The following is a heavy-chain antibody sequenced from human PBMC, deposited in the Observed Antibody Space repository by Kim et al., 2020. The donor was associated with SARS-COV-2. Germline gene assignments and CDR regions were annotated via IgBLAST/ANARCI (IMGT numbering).Heavy chain of an antibody. Sequence: GGSLRLSCAASGFTFSSYGMHWVRQAPGKGLEWVAVIWYDGSNKYYADSVKGRFTISRDNSKNTLYLQMNSLRAEDTAVYYCARAASITMIVPTGLDAFDIWGQGTMVTVSS. CDR1: GFTFSSYG. CDR2: IWYDGSNK. V-gene: IGHV3-33*01. J-gene: IGHJ3*02. CDR3: ARAASITMIVPTGLDAFDI. D-gene: IGHD3-22*01.